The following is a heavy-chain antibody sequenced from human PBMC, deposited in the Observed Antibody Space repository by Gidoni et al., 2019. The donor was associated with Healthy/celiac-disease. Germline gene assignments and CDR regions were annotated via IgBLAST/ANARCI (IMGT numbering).Heavy chain of an antibody. CDR1: GGSFSGYY. D-gene: IGHD3-22*01. CDR2: INHSGST. Sequence: QVQLQQWGAGLLKPSETLSLTCAVYGGSFSGYYWSWIRQPPGKGLEWIGEINHSGSTNYNPSLKSRVTISVDTSKNQFSLKLSSVTAADTAVYYCARGRGYYYDSSGLGNWGQGTLVTVSS. CDR3: ARGRGYYYDSSGLGN. V-gene: IGHV4-34*01. J-gene: IGHJ4*02.